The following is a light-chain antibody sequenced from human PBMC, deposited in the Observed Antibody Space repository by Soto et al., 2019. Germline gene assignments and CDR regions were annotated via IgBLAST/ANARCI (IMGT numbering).Light chain of an antibody. Sequence: IVLTQSPGTLSLSPGERTTLSCRASQSISRYLAWYQQKPGQGPRLLIYGASSRATGIPARFSGSGSGTDFTLTISRLETEDFAVFYCQQYGTSEIIFGQGTRLEI. J-gene: IGKJ5*01. V-gene: IGKV3-20*01. CDR3: QQYGTSEII. CDR1: QSISRY. CDR2: GAS.